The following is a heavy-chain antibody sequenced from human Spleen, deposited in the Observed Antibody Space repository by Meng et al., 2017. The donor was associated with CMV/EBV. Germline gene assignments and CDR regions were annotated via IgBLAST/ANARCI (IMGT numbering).Heavy chain of an antibody. CDR3: ARGSGWQSFDY. V-gene: IGHV1-69*10. CDR2: IIPVLNII. CDR1: GGTFRSKV. D-gene: IGHD6-19*01. J-gene: IGHJ4*02. Sequence: CKGSGGTFRSKVVGWGRQAPGQGLEWMGGIIPVLNIIKYAQKFRGRVTMTADKSTSTAYMELSSLTSDDTGIYYCARGSGWQSFDYWGQGTLVTVSS.